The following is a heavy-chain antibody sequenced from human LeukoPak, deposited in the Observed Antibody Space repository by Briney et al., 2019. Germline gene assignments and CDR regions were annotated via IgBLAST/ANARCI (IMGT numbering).Heavy chain of an antibody. V-gene: IGHV4-59*01. CDR2: IYYSGST. CDR3: ARTSSSGWYVDGMDV. J-gene: IGHJ6*02. CDR1: GGSISSYY. Sequence: SETLSLTCTVSGGSISSYYWSWTRQPPGKGLEWIGYIYYSGSTNYNPSLKSRVTISVDTSKNQFSLKLSSVTAADTAVYYCARTSSSGWYVDGMDVWGQGTTVTVSS. D-gene: IGHD6-19*01.